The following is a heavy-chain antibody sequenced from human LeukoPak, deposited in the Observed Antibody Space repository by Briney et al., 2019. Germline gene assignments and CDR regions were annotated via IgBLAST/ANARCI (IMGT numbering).Heavy chain of an antibody. V-gene: IGHV3-23*01. Sequence: PGGSLRLSCAASGFPFGSYAMTWVRQAPGKGLESVSVITDGADTCYADSVKGRFTISRDNSQNTVHLQMDNLRADDTAVYYCAKVDYWSPENYLDSWGQGTLVTVSS. J-gene: IGHJ4*02. CDR2: ITDGADT. CDR3: AKVDYWSPENYLDS. D-gene: IGHD1-1*01. CDR1: GFPFGSYA.